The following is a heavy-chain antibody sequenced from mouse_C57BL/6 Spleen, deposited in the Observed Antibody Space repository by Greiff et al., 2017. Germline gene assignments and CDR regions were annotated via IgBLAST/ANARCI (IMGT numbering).Heavy chain of an antibody. V-gene: IGHV5-9-1*02. Sequence: EVQLVESGEGLVKPGGSLKLSCAASGFTFSSYAMSWVRQTPEKRLEWVAYISSGGGYIYYADTVKGRFTISRDNARNTLYLQMSSLKSEDTAMYYCTRDGYYGAMDYWGQGTSVTVSS. D-gene: IGHD2-3*01. CDR1: GFTFSSYA. CDR3: TRDGYYGAMDY. CDR2: ISSGGGYI. J-gene: IGHJ4*01.